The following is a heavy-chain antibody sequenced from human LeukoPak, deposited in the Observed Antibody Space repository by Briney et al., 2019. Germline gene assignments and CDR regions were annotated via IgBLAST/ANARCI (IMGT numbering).Heavy chain of an antibody. CDR1: GGSISSYY. V-gene: IGHV4-59*01. CDR2: IYYSGST. Sequence: SETLSLTCTVSGGSISSYYWSWIRQPPGKGLEWIGYIYYSGSTNYNPSLKSRVTISVDTSKNQFSLKLSSVTAADTAVYYCARRLGYYYYYMDVWGKGTTVTVSS. CDR3: ARRLGYYYYYMDV. J-gene: IGHJ6*03. D-gene: IGHD7-27*01.